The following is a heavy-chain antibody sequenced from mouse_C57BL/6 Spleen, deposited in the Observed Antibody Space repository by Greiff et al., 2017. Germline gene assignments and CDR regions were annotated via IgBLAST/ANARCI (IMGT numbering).Heavy chain of an antibody. V-gene: IGHV1-64*01. CDR3: ASIRLDGSDYAY. D-gene: IGHD3-2*02. CDR2: IHPNSGST. CDR1: GYTFTSYW. Sequence: VQLQQPGAELVKPGASVKLSCKASGYTFTSYWMHWVKQRPGQGLEWIGMIHPNSGSTNYNEKFKSKATLTVDKSSSTAYMQLGRLTSEDSAVYCCASIRLDGSDYAYWGQGTTLTVSS. J-gene: IGHJ2*01.